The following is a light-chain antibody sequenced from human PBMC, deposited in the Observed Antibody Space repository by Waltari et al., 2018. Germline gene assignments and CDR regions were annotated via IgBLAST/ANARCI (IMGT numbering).Light chain of an antibody. CDR3: QTWGTGTVV. Sequence: QLVLTQSPSASASLGASVKLPCTLSSGHSPYTHAWPQQQPEKGPCYLMIVNSDGTHSKGDGIPDRFSGSTSGGERHLTISSLQSEDEADYYCQTWGTGTVVFGGGTKLTVL. CDR2: VNSDGTH. V-gene: IGLV4-69*01. J-gene: IGLJ2*01. CDR1: SGHSPYT.